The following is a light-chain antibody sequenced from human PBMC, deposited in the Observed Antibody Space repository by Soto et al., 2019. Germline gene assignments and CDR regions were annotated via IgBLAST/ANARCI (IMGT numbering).Light chain of an antibody. CDR1: QSVSSY. CDR2: GAS. J-gene: IGKJ1*01. V-gene: IGKV3-11*01. Sequence: EIVLTQSPATLSLSPGERATLSCRASQSVSSYLAWYQQKPGQAPRLLIHGASTRDSGIPHKVSGSGSGTEFSLTISSLQPEDFATYYCLCYITYPWTFGQGTKVDI. CDR3: LCYITYPWT.